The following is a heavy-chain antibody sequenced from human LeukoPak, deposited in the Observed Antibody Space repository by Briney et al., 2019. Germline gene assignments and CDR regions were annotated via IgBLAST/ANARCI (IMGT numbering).Heavy chain of an antibody. CDR2: ISAYNGNT. Sequence: ASVKVSCKASGGTFSSYAISWVRQAPGQGLEWMGWISAYNGNTNYAQKLQGRVTMTTDTSTSTAYMELRSLRSDDTAVYYCARSEDYGDADYWGQGTLVTVSS. V-gene: IGHV1-18*01. J-gene: IGHJ4*02. D-gene: IGHD4-17*01. CDR1: GGTFSSYA. CDR3: ARSEDYGDADY.